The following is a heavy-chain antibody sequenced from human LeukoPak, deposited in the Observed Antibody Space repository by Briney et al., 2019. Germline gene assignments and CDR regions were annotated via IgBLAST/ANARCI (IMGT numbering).Heavy chain of an antibody. V-gene: IGHV3-7*01. CDR2: INPGGSEK. Sequence: GGSLRLSCAASGFTFSTYWMAWLRQAPGKGLEWVANINPGGSEKYDVDSVKGPFTKSRDDAKTSLYLQMDSLRAEDTAVYTCARWGWAFTIDYWGQGTLVTVSS. CDR3: ARWGWAFTIDY. CDR1: GFTFSTYW. D-gene: IGHD3-10*01. J-gene: IGHJ4*02.